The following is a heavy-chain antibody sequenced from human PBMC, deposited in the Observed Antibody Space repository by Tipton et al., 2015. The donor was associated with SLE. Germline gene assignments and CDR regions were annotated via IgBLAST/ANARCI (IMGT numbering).Heavy chain of an antibody. V-gene: IGHV3-48*03. CDR1: GFTFSSYD. D-gene: IGHD4-11*01. CDR2: ISSSGSTI. Sequence: SLRLSCAASGFTFSSYDMNWVRQAPGKGLEWISYISSSGSTIFYADSVKGRFTISRVNSKNSLYLQMNSLRAEDTAVYYCASHPRHNRDYSDSVDGLDIWGQGTMVTVSS. CDR3: ASHPRHNRDYSDSVDGLDI. J-gene: IGHJ3*02.